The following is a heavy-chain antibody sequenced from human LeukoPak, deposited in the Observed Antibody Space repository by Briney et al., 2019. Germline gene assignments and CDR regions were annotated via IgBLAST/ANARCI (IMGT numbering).Heavy chain of an antibody. Sequence: GGSLRLSCAASGFTFSMYWMHWVRQAPGKGLVWVSRIKSDGSTNYADSVKGRFTISRGDAKNTVSLQMNSLRPEDTGVYYCTRAPSEIGGYYPEYFRHWGQGTLVTVPS. D-gene: IGHD3-22*01. J-gene: IGHJ1*01. V-gene: IGHV3-74*01. CDR3: TRAPSEIGGYYPEYFRH. CDR2: IKSDGST. CDR1: GFTFSMYW.